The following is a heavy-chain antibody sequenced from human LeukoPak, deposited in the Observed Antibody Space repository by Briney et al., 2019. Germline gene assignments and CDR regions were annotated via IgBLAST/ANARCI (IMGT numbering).Heavy chain of an antibody. CDR2: IYTSGST. V-gene: IGHV4-61*09. CDR1: GGSISSGSYY. Sequence: SQTLSLTCTVFGGSISSGSYYWSWIRQPAGKGLEWIGHIYTSGSTNYNPSLKSRVTISVDTSKNQFSLKLSSVTAADTAVYYCARSSYYSSGWPGYFDLWGRGTLVTVSS. CDR3: ARSSYYSSGWPGYFDL. J-gene: IGHJ2*01. D-gene: IGHD6-19*01.